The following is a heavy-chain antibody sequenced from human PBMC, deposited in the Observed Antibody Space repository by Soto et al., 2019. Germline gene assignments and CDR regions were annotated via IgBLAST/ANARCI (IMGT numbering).Heavy chain of an antibody. V-gene: IGHV3-15*01. J-gene: IGHJ6*02. CDR3: TTGGQWYYDILTGYRTQTYYYYGMDV. CDR2: IKSKTDGGTT. CDR1: GFTFSNAW. Sequence: EVQLVESGGGLVKPGGSLRLSCAASGFTFSNAWMSWVRQAPGKGLEWVGRIKSKTDGGTTDYAAHVKGRFTISRDDSKNTLYLQMNSLKTEDTAVYYCTTGGQWYYDILTGYRTQTYYYYGMDVWGQGTTVTVSS. D-gene: IGHD3-9*01.